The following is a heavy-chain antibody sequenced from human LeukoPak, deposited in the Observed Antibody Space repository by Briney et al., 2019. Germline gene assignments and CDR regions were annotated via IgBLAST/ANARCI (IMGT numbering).Heavy chain of an antibody. Sequence: SETLSLTCTVSGGSISSGSYYWSWLRQPAGKGLEWIGRIYTSGSTNYNPSLKSRVTISVDTSKNQFSLKLSSVTAADTAVYYCGRGYYYDTPHNYYYYYYMDVWGKGTTVTVSS. V-gene: IGHV4-61*02. CDR1: GGSISSGSYY. J-gene: IGHJ6*03. D-gene: IGHD3-22*01. CDR2: IYTSGST. CDR3: GRGYYYDTPHNYYYYYYMDV.